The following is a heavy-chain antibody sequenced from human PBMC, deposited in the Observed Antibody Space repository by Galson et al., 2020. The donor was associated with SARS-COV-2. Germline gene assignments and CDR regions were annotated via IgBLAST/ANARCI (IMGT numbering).Heavy chain of an antibody. V-gene: IGHV3-30*01. Sequence: GGSLRLSCAASGFTFSSHAMHWVRQAPGKGLEWVAIISYDGTTKYKGDSMKGRFTISRDNSKNTLYLQMNSLRAEDTAVYYCARETHDYSSSWYDYWGQGTLVTVSS. D-gene: IGHD6-13*01. J-gene: IGHJ4*02. CDR3: ARETHDYSSSWYDY. CDR2: ISYDGTTK. CDR1: GFTFSSHA.